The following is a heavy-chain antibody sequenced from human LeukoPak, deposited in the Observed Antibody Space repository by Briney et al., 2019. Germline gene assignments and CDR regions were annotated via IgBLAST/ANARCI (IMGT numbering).Heavy chain of an antibody. V-gene: IGHV4-34*01. CDR1: GGSFSGYY. Sequence: PSDTLPLTCAVYGGSFSGYYWSWIRQVARRGLTGIGEVNQSGRTNYNPSLKRRVTISVDTYNNEISLNLIFVTATDTAVYYCARGWFGFWHNSYADDNAFDIWGQGTMVTVSS. CDR2: VNQSGRT. D-gene: IGHD5-18*01. J-gene: IGHJ3*02. CDR3: ARGWFGFWHNSYADDNAFDI.